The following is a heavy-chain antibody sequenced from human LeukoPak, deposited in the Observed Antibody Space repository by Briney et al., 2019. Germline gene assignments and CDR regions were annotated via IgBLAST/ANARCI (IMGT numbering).Heavy chain of an antibody. CDR3: AREGYSSSSHDY. CDR2: IYYSGST. Sequence: SETLSLTCTVSGGSISSSSYYWGWIRQPPGKGLEWIGSIYYSGSTYYNPSLKSRVTISVDTSKNQFSLKLSSVTAADTAVYYCAREGYSSSSHDYWGQGTLVTVSS. D-gene: IGHD6-6*01. CDR1: GGSISSSSYY. J-gene: IGHJ4*02. V-gene: IGHV4-39*07.